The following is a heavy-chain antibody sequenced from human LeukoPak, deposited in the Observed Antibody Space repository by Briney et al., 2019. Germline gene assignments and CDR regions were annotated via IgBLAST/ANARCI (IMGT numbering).Heavy chain of an antibody. CDR3: ASTSTRNYCYYYYRDV. V-gene: IGHV4-39*01. J-gene: IGHJ6*03. CDR1: GFSISSSSYF. Sequence: SETLSLTCTVSGFSISSSSYFWRWIRQPPGRVVEWIGSFYYSGSTYYNPSLNSRVTISVNTSKNLFSLKLSSVTAADTAVYYCASTSTRNYCYYYYRDVGGKGTTVTVSS. CDR2: FYYSGST. D-gene: IGHD2-2*01.